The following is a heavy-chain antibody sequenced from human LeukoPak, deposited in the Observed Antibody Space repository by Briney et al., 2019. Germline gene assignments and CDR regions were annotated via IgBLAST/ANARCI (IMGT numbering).Heavy chain of an antibody. CDR2: IYAGDSDT. CDR3: ARHYVELSEYYSYIDF. V-gene: IGHV5-51*01. D-gene: IGHD2/OR15-2a*01. J-gene: IGHJ6*03. Sequence: GESLKISCQVSGDKFSSYWIAWVRQIPGQGLEWMGIIYAGDSDTRYRLAFKGQITISVDKSINTAYLQWHSLQESDTAMYYCARHYVELSEYYSYIDFWGTGTTVIVS. CDR1: GDKFSSYW.